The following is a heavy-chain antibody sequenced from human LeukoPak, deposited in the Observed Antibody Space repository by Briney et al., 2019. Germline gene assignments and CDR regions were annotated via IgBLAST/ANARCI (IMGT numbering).Heavy chain of an antibody. Sequence: GGSLRLSCAASGFTFSSYGMHWVRQAPGKGLGWVAVISYDGSNKYYADSVKGRFTISRDNSKNTLYLQMNSLRAEDTAVYYCAKDSRGGWAFDYWGQGTLVTVSS. CDR3: AKDSRGGWAFDY. CDR2: ISYDGSNK. CDR1: GFTFSSYG. D-gene: IGHD6-19*01. V-gene: IGHV3-30*18. J-gene: IGHJ4*02.